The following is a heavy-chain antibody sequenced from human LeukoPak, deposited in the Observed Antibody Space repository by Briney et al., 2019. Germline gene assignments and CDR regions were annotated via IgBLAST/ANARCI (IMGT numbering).Heavy chain of an antibody. J-gene: IGHJ4*02. CDR1: GFTFSSYG. CDR2: ISYDGSNK. CDR3: AKVRGRGYSYDFDY. Sequence: GGSLRLSCAASGFTFSSYGMHWVRQAPGKGLEWVAVISYDGSNKYYADSVKGRFTISRDNSKNTLYLQMNSLRAEDTAVYYCAKVRGRGYSYDFDYWGQGTLVTVSS. V-gene: IGHV3-30*18. D-gene: IGHD5-18*01.